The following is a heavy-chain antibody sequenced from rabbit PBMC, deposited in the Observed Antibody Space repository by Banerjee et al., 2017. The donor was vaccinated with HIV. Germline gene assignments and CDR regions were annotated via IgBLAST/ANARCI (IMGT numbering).Heavy chain of an antibody. V-gene: IGHV1S69*01. Sequence: QSVEESGGRLVTPGTPLTLTCTVSGIDLSSYDMNWVRQAPGKGLEWIGFAGAGSGGTVYASWAKGRFAISKTSTTMDLKITSPTTEDTATYFCARSLGDDIAKYNIWGQGTLVTVS. J-gene: IGHJ3*01. D-gene: IGHD2-1*01. CDR1: GIDLSSYD. CDR2: AGAGSGGT. CDR3: ARSLGDDIAKYNI.